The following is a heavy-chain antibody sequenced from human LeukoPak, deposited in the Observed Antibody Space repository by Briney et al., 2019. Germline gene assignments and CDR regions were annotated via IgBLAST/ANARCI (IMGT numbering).Heavy chain of an antibody. Sequence: ASVKVSCKASGYTFTSYSISWVRQAPGQGLEWMGWISAYNGNTNYAQKLQGRVTMTTDTSTSTAYMELRSLRSDDTAVYYCARGHSLYYYDSSGYADYWGQGTLVTVSS. J-gene: IGHJ4*02. CDR1: GYTFTSYS. CDR2: ISAYNGNT. D-gene: IGHD3-22*01. CDR3: ARGHSLYYYDSSGYADY. V-gene: IGHV1-18*01.